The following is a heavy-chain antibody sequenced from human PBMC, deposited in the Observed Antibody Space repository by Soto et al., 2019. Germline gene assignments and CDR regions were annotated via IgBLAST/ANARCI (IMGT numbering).Heavy chain of an antibody. J-gene: IGHJ4*02. V-gene: IGHV1-46*01. CDR2: VNPSGGHT. D-gene: IGHD2-21*02. Sequence: QVQLMQSGAEVKKPGASVKVSCKASGDTFTDYYIHWVRQAPGQGLEWMGTVNPSGGHTTYAQHFLGRVTXPRXXAXGTLSMELTSLTSDDTAVYYCARGGHVVVVTAALDYWGQETLVTVSS. CDR1: GDTFTDYY. CDR3: ARGGHVVVVTAALDY.